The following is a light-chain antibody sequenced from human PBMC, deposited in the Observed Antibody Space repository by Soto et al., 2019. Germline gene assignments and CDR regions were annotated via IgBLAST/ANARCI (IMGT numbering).Light chain of an antibody. J-gene: IGLJ3*02. CDR3: SSYTSSSTWV. V-gene: IGLV2-14*02. CDR1: SSDVGTYNF. CDR2: EAS. Sequence: QSALTQPASVSGSPGQSITISCTGGSSDVGTYNFVSWYQQHPGKAPKLMIYEASKRPSGVSNRFSGSKSGNTASLTISGLQTEDEADYYCSSYTSSSTWVFGGGTKVTVL.